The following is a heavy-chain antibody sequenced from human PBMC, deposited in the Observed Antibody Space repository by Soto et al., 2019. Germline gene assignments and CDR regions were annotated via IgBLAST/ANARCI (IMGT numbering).Heavy chain of an antibody. J-gene: IGHJ3*02. CDR1: GGSISSGGYY. CDR2: IYYSGST. Sequence: QVQLQESGPGLVKPSQTLSLTCTVSGGSISSGGYYWSWIRQHPGKGLEWMGYIYYSGSTYYNPSLKSRVTISVDTSKNQFSLKLSSVTAADTAVYYCARDKSERGRFLEWLSADAFDIWGQGTMVTVSS. V-gene: IGHV4-31*03. D-gene: IGHD3-3*01. CDR3: ARDKSERGRFLEWLSADAFDI.